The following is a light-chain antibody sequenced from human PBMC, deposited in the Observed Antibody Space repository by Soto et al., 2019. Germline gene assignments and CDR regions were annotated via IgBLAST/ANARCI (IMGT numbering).Light chain of an antibody. CDR2: DTS. CDR1: QSVSNK. CDR3: NQYDHWPLT. Sequence: EIVLTQSPATLSVSPGERVTLSCTPSQSVSNKSAWYQQKPGQAPRLLISDTSTRATGIPARFSGSGSGTEFTLTVSSLQSEDFALYFCNQYDHWPLTFGGGTKVDIK. J-gene: IGKJ4*01. V-gene: IGKV3D-15*01.